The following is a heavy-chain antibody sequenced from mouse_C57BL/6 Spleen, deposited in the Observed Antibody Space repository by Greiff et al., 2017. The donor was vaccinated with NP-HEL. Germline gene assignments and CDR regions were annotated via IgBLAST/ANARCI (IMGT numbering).Heavy chain of an antibody. V-gene: IGHV5-16*01. CDR1: GFTFSDYY. Sequence: EVKLMESEGGLVQPGSSMKLSCTASGFTFSDYYMAWVRQVPEKGLEWVANINYDGSSTYYLDSLKSRFIISRDNAKNILYLQMSSLKSEDTATYYCARASLLYYYAMDYWGQGTSVTVSS. D-gene: IGHD6-1*01. J-gene: IGHJ4*01. CDR3: ARASLLYYYAMDY. CDR2: INYDGSST.